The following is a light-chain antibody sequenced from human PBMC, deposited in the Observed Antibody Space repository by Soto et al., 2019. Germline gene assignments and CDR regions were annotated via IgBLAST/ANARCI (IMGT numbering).Light chain of an antibody. CDR1: VLPKQF. V-gene: IGLV3-25*03. Sequence: SYELTQPPSVSVSPGQMARITCSGDVLPKQFVYWYQQKSGQAPVLVIYKDSDRPSGIPERFSGSTSGTTVTLTISAVQAEDEADYYCQSADSSDSFRVVFGGGTKLTVL. CDR3: QSADSSDSFRVV. CDR2: KDS. J-gene: IGLJ2*01.